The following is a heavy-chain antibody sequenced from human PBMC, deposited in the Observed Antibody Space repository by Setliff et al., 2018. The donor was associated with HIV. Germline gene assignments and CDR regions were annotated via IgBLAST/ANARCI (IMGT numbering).Heavy chain of an antibody. CDR2: INPNSGGT. CDR3: AREGSPIYYFDY. CDR1: GYTFIGDY. V-gene: IGHV1-2*02. J-gene: IGHJ4*02. D-gene: IGHD3-10*01. Sequence: ASVKVSCKASGYTFIGDYMHWVRQAPGQGLEWMGWINPNSGGTNFAQKFQGGVTMTRDTSISTAYMELSRLRSDDTAVYYCAREGSPIYYFDYWSQGTLVTVSS.